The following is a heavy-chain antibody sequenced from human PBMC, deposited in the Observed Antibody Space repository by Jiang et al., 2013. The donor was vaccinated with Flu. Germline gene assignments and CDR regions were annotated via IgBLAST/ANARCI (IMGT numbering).Heavy chain of an antibody. Sequence: GLVKPSETLSLTCTVSGGSINRQYWSWVRQPPGQRLEWIGYVYYTGSTNYNPSLESRVTMSIDTSKNQFSLDVRSVTAADTAVYYCARYSRNNDYMLDLWGQGTLVTVSS. CDR3: ARYSRNNDYMLDL. J-gene: IGHJ5*02. V-gene: IGHV4-59*11. CDR1: GGSINRQY. CDR2: VYYTGST. D-gene: IGHD4-11*01.